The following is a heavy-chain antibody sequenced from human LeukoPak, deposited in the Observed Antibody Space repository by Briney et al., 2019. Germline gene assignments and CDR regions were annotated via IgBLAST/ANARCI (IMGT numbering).Heavy chain of an antibody. CDR3: AKGWGATYYYFMDV. V-gene: IGHV3-23*01. CDR2: ISGTGGTT. J-gene: IGHJ6*03. CDR1: GFTFSSYA. Sequence: GGSLRLSCAASGFTFSSYAMSWVRQAPGKGLEWVSLISGTGGTTYYAGSVKGRFTISRDNSKNTLYVQMNSLRAEDTAIYYCAKGWGATYYYFMDVWGKGTTVTVSS. D-gene: IGHD1-26*01.